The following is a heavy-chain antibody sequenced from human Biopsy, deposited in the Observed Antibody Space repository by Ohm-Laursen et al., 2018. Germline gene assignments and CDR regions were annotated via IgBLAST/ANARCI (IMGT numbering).Heavy chain of an antibody. CDR2: VNPNSGAT. V-gene: IGHV1-2*02. J-gene: IGHJ4*02. D-gene: IGHD3-10*01. CDR3: ARDRMTDVFGGPTRTDVFDS. Sequence: ASVKVSCKASGYTFNDYYIHWVRQSPGQGLEWMGWVNPNSGATNSAETFRGRVTLTRDTSISAVYIELRRLKSDDAAVYFCARDRMTDVFGGPTRTDVFDSWGQGTPVTVSS. CDR1: GYTFNDYY.